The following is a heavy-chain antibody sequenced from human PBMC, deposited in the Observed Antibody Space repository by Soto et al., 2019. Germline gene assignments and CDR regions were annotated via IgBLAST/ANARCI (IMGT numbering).Heavy chain of an antibody. V-gene: IGHV3-23*01. CDR1: GFTFTTHA. CDR3: AKDPPWTVGPLAMDV. J-gene: IGHJ6*02. D-gene: IGHD3-10*01. Sequence: GGSLRLSCVASGFTFTTHAMSWVRQSPGKGLEWVSTFSGSGGNIYYAEAVKGRLTISRDDSKNTLYLQMNSLRVEDTAVYYCAKDPPWTVGPLAMDVWGQGTTVTVS. CDR2: FSGSGGNI.